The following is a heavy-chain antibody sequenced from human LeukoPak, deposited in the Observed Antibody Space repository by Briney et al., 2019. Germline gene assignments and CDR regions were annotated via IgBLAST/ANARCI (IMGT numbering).Heavy chain of an antibody. CDR3: AKGSSSSPPYYFDY. CDR1: VFTLSSYA. Sequence: GGSLRLSCAASVFTLSSYATSCGPDTPGKGLEWGSALTGNGGDTYSADSVKGRLNISRDNSKNTLYLQMDSLRAEDAGVYYCAKGSSSSPPYYFDYWGQGTLVTVPS. CDR2: LTGNGGDT. D-gene: IGHD6-6*01. V-gene: IGHV3-23*01. J-gene: IGHJ4*02.